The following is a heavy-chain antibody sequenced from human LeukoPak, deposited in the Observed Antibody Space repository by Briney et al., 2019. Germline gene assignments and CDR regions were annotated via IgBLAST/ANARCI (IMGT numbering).Heavy chain of an antibody. V-gene: IGHV1-8*01. CDR3: AGPSGTTGTTDYYYYGMDV. D-gene: IGHD1-1*01. J-gene: IGHJ6*02. CDR1: GYTFTSYD. CDR2: MNPNSGNT. Sequence: GASVKVSCKASGYTFTSYDINWVRQATGQGLEWMGWMNPNSGNTGYAQKFQGRVTITADESTSTAYMELSSLRSEDTAVYYCAGPSGTTGTTDYYYYGMDVWGQGTTVTVSS.